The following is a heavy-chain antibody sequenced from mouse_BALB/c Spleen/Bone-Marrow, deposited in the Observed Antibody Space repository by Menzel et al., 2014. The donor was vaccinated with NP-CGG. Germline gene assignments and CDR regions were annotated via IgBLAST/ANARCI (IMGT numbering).Heavy chain of an antibody. CDR1: GFTFSSYG. CDR3: ARDVLDY. V-gene: IGHV5-6*01. CDR2: ISSGGSYT. Sequence: EVKLVESGGDLVKPGGSLKLSCAASGFTFSSYGMSWVRQTPDKRLEWVATISSGGSYTYYPDSVKGRFTISRDNAKNTLYLQMSSLKSEDTAMYYCARDVLDYWGQGTTLTVSS. J-gene: IGHJ2*01.